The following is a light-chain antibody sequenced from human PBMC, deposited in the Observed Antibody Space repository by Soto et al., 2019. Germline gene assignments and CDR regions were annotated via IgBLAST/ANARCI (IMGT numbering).Light chain of an antibody. CDR2: LNSDGSH. J-gene: IGLJ3*02. V-gene: IGLV4-69*01. CDR1: SGHSSYA. Sequence: QLVLTKSPSASASLGASVKLTCTLSSGHSSYAIAWHQQQTEKGPRYLMKLNSDGSHNKGDGIPDRISGSSSGAERYLTISRLQSEDEAYYYCQTWGTGIVVFGAGTKLTVL. CDR3: QTWGTGIVV.